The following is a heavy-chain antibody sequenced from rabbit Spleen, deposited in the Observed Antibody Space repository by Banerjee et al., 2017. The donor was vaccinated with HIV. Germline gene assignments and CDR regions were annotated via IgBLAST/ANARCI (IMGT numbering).Heavy chain of an antibody. Sequence: QEQLVESGGGLVQPEGSLTLTCKASGFSFSDRDVMCWVRQAPGKGLEWIGYIYSTIDYTYYATWAKGRFTISKTSSTTVTLQMTSLTVADTATYFCARVSETSGWGEDLWGPGTLVTVS. D-gene: IGHD4-1*01. CDR2: IYSTIDYT. J-gene: IGHJ4*01. V-gene: IGHV1S45*01. CDR1: GFSFSDRDV. CDR3: ARVSETSGWGEDL.